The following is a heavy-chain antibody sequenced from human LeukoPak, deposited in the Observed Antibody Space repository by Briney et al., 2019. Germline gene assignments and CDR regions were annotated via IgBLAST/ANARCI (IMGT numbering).Heavy chain of an antibody. CDR3: AKSPVGDYYYDSSGYYPNWFDP. J-gene: IGHJ5*02. CDR2: IGTTSGAI. V-gene: IGHV3-48*04. D-gene: IGHD3-22*01. CDR1: GFTFNAFG. Sequence: GGSLRLSCAASGFTFNAFGMNWVRQAPGKGLEWVSYIGTTSGAIYYADSVKGRFTISRDNAKNSLYLQMNSLRAEDTAVYYCAKSPVGDYYYDSSGYYPNWFDPWGQGTLVTVSS.